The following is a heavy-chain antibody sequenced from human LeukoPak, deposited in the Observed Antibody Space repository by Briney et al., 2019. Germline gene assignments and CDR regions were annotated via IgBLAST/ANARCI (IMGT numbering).Heavy chain of an antibody. Sequence: SETLSLTCTVSGGSISNYYCSWIRQPPGKGLEWIGYIYNTGISNYNPPLKSRVTMSMDTSKNQFSLKLSSVTAADTAVYYCARCSGYQLLSPPGYYMDVWGKGTTVTVSS. V-gene: IGHV4-59*12. J-gene: IGHJ6*03. CDR1: GGSISNYY. CDR2: IYNTGIS. D-gene: IGHD2-2*01. CDR3: ARCSGYQLLSPPGYYMDV.